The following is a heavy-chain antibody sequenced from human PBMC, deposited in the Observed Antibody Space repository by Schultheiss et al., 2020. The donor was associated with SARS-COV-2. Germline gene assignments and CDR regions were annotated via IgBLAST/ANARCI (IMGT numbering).Heavy chain of an antibody. CDR1: GYTFTSYG. Sequence: ASVKVSCKASGYTFTSYGISWVRQAPGQGLEWMGWISAYNGNTNYALKVQGRVSLTTDTSTSTAYMELRSLRSDDTAVYYCARARLYCSSTSCYLPTYYMDVWGKGTTVTVSS. V-gene: IGHV1-18*01. D-gene: IGHD2-2*01. J-gene: IGHJ6*03. CDR2: ISAYNGNT. CDR3: ARARLYCSSTSCYLPTYYMDV.